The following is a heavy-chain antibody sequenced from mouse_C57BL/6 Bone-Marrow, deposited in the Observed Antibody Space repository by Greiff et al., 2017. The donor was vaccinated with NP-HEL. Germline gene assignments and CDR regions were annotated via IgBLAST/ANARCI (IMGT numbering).Heavy chain of an antibody. CDR1: GYTFTSYT. V-gene: IGHV1-4*01. J-gene: IGHJ1*03. CDR3: ARGGTMITTDWYFDV. CDR2: INPSSGYT. D-gene: IGHD2-4*01. Sequence: QVQLQQSGAELARPGASVKMSCKASGYTFTSYTMHWVKQRPGQGLEWIGYINPSSGYTKYNQKFKDKATLTADKSSSTAYMQLSSLTSEDSAVYYCARGGTMITTDWYFDVWGTGTTVTVSS.